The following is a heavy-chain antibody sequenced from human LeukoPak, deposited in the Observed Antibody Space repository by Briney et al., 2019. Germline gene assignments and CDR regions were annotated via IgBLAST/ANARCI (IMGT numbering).Heavy chain of an antibody. J-gene: IGHJ5*02. D-gene: IGHD2-2*01. CDR2: ISWNSGSI. CDR1: GFTFDDYA. Sequence: GGSLRLSCAASGFTFDDYAMHWVRQAPGKGLEWVSGISWNSGSIGYADSVKGRFTISRDNAKNSLYLQMNSLRAEDTALYYCATLEVVVPAARGGWFDPWGQGTLVTVSS. V-gene: IGHV3-9*01. CDR3: ATLEVVVPAARGGWFDP.